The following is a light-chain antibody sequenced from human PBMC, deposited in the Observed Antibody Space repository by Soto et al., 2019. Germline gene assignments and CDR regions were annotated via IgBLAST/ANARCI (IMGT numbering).Light chain of an antibody. Sequence: DIQMTQSPSSLSASVGDRVTITCQASQDINNYLNWYQQKPGKAPKLLIYDASNLETGVPSRFRGSGSXTXXTXIISTLQPEDIATYYCQQYDNLPMYTFGQGTKLEIK. CDR1: QDINNY. CDR2: DAS. CDR3: QQYDNLPMYT. J-gene: IGKJ2*01. V-gene: IGKV1-33*01.